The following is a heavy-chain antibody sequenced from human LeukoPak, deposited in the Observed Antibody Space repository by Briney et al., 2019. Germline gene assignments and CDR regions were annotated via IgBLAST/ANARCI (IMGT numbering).Heavy chain of an antibody. Sequence: SETLSLTCTVSGGSISGYYWSWIRQPAGKGLEWIGRIYTSGSTNYNPSLKSRVTMSVDTSKNQFSLKLSSVTAADTAVYYCARGVDCGSGSYLMYWGQGALVTVSS. D-gene: IGHD3-10*01. CDR1: GGSISGYY. CDR3: ARGVDCGSGSYLMY. CDR2: IYTSGST. V-gene: IGHV4-4*07. J-gene: IGHJ4*02.